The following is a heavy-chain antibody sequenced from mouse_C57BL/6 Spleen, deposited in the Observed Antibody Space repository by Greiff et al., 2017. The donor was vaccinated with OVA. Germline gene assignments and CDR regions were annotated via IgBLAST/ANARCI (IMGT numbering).Heavy chain of an antibody. V-gene: IGHV5-6*01. CDR3: ARRVDYYGSSYPYYFDY. CDR2: ISSGGSYT. Sequence: EVQLVESGGDLVKPGGSLKLSCAASGFTFSSYGMSWVRQTPDKRLEWVATISSGGSYTYYPDSVKGRFTISRDNAKNTLYLQMSSLKSEDTAMYYCARRVDYYGSSYPYYFDYWGQGTTLTVSS. CDR1: GFTFSSYG. D-gene: IGHD1-1*01. J-gene: IGHJ2*01.